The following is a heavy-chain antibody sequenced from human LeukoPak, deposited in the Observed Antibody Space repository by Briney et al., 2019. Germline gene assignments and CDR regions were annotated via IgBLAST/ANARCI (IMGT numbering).Heavy chain of an antibody. J-gene: IGHJ3*01. CDR2: IWYDGSNK. CDR3: AREGTIVVGDAFDL. V-gene: IGHV3-33*01. Sequence: GRSLRLSCAASGFTFSSYGMHWVRQAPGKGLEWVAVIWYDGSNKYYADSVKGRFTISRDNSKNTLYLQMNSLRAEDTAVYYCAREGTIVVGDAFDLWGQGTMVTVSS. D-gene: IGHD2-15*01. CDR1: GFTFSSYG.